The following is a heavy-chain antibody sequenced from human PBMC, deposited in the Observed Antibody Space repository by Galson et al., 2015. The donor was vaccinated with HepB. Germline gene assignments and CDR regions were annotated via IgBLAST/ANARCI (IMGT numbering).Heavy chain of an antibody. CDR2: INTNTGNP. Sequence: SVKVSCKASGYTFTSYAMNWVRQAPGQGLEWMEWINTNTGNPTYAQGFTGRFVFSLDTSVSTAYLQISSLKAEDTAVYYCARVGSSSWTDYYYYGMDVWGQGTTVTVSS. D-gene: IGHD6-13*01. J-gene: IGHJ6*02. V-gene: IGHV7-4-1*02. CDR1: GYTFTSYA. CDR3: ARVGSSSWTDYYYYGMDV.